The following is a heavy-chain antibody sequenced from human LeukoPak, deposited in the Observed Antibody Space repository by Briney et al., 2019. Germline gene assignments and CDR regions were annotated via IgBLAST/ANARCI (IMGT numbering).Heavy chain of an antibody. D-gene: IGHD3-3*01. Sequence: SQTLSLTCTVSGGSISSGSYYWSWIRQPAGKGLEWIGRIYTSGSTNYNPSLKSRVTISVDTSKNQFSLKLSSVTAADTAVYYCARGPAYDFWSGLVYYYYYMDVWGKGTTVTVSS. CDR2: IYTSGST. CDR3: ARGPAYDFWSGLVYYYYYMDV. J-gene: IGHJ6*03. V-gene: IGHV4-61*02. CDR1: GGSISSGSYY.